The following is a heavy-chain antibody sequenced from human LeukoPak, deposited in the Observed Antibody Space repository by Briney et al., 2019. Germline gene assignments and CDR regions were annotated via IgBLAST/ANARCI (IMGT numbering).Heavy chain of an antibody. D-gene: IGHD3-10*01. CDR1: GFTVRSNY. Sequence: GGSLRLSCAASGFTVRSNYMSWVRQAPGKGLEWVSVIYSGGSTYYADSVKRRFTISRDNSKHTLYLQMNSLRAEDTAVYYCARDALWFGELLYGERAFDIWGQGTMVTVSS. CDR3: ARDALWFGELLYGERAFDI. V-gene: IGHV3-66*01. J-gene: IGHJ3*02. CDR2: IYSGGST.